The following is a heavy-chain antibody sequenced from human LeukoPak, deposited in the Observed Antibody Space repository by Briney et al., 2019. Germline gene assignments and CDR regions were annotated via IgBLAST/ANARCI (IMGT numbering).Heavy chain of an antibody. J-gene: IGHJ6*03. V-gene: IGHV4-34*01. CDR1: GGSFSGYY. Sequence: SETLSLTCAVYGGSFSGYYWSWIRQPPGKGLEWIGEINHSGSTNYNPSLKSRVTISVDTSKNQFSLKLSSVTAADTAVYYCAIHVYGSGKVGMDVWGKGTTVTISS. D-gene: IGHD3-10*01. CDR3: AIHVYGSGKVGMDV. CDR2: INHSGST.